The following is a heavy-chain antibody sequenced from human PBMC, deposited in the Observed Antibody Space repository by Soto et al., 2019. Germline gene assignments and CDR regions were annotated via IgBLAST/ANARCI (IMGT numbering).Heavy chain of an antibody. J-gene: IGHJ2*01. Sequence: QVQLVQSGAEVKKPGSSVTVSCKASGGTFSSYTISWVRQAPGQGLEWMGGIIPIFGTANYAQKFQGSVTITADESTSTAYMELSSLRSEDTAVYYCARGNHRWLQLWYFDLWGRGTLGTVSS. CDR1: GGTFSSYT. CDR3: ARGNHRWLQLWYFDL. V-gene: IGHV1-69*12. D-gene: IGHD5-12*01. CDR2: IIPIFGTA.